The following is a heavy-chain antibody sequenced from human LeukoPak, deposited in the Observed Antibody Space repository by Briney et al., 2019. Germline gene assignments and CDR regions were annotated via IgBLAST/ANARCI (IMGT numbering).Heavy chain of an antibody. CDR1: GYTFTGYY. CDR3: ARSSGALYNWFDP. D-gene: IGHD6-19*01. CDR2: INPNSGGT. Sequence: ASVKVSCKASGYTFTGYYMHWVRQAPGQGLEWMGWINPNSGGTNYAQEFQGRVTMTRDTSISTAYMELSRLRSDDTAVYYCARSSGALYNWFDPWGQGTLVTVSS. J-gene: IGHJ5*02. V-gene: IGHV1-2*02.